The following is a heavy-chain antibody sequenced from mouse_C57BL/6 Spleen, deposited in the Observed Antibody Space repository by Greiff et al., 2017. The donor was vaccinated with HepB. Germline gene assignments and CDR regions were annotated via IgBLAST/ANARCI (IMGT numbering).Heavy chain of an antibody. CDR3: ARLVYYGSKGYAMDY. V-gene: IGHV1-18*01. CDR2: INPNNGGT. J-gene: IGHJ4*01. CDR1: GYTFTDYN. D-gene: IGHD1-1*01. Sequence: EVKLQESGPELVKPGASVKIPCKASGYTFTDYNMDWVKQSHGKSLEWIGDINPNNGGTIYNQKFKGKATLTVDKSSSTAYMELRSLTSEDTAVYYCARLVYYGSKGYAMDYWGQGTSGTVSS.